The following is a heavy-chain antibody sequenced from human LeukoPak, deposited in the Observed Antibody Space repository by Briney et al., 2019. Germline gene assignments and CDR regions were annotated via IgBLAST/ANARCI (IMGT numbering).Heavy chain of an antibody. Sequence: GGSLGLSCAASGFTFSIYSMNWVRQAPGKGLEWVSSISSSSSYIYYADSVKGRFTISRDNAKNSLYLQMNSLRAEDTAVYYCARDRESSSWFDYWGQGTLVTVSS. V-gene: IGHV3-21*01. CDR1: GFTFSIYS. CDR2: ISSSSSYI. J-gene: IGHJ4*02. D-gene: IGHD6-13*01. CDR3: ARDRESSSWFDY.